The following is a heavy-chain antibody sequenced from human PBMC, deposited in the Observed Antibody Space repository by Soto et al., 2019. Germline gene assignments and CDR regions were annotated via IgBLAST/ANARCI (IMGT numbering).Heavy chain of an antibody. D-gene: IGHD2-2*01. V-gene: IGHV3-74*03. J-gene: IGHJ6*02. CDR3: AKCPALMDV. CDR2: VNTDGSST. Sequence: GGSLRLSCETSGFTFTTFWMHWVRQVPGKGLVWVSRVNTDGSSTTYADAVRGRFTISRDNSKNTLYLQMNSLRAEDTAVYYCAKCPALMDVWGQGTTVTVSS. CDR1: GFTFTTFW.